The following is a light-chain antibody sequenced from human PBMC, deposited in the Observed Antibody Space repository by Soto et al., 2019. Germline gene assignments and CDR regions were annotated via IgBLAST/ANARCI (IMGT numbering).Light chain of an antibody. CDR2: AAS. CDR3: QQLNNYPLT. Sequence: DIQLTQSPTFLSASVGDRVTITCRASQGISSSLAWYQQKPGKAPKILIYAASTLQSWVPSRFSGSGSGTEFTLTISSLQPEDFGTYYCQQLNNYPLTFGGGTKVEIK. V-gene: IGKV1-9*01. J-gene: IGKJ4*01. CDR1: QGISSS.